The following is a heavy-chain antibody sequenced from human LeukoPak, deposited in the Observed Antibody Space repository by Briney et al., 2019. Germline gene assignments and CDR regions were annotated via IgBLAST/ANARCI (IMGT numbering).Heavy chain of an antibody. D-gene: IGHD3-22*01. CDR3: ARGIRGYYSADY. Sequence: GSLRLSCAASGFTFSSYSMNWVRQAPGKGLEWVSSISSSSSYIYYADSVKGRFTISRDNAKNSLYLQMNSLGAEDTAVYYCARGIRGYYSADYWGQGTLVTVSS. CDR1: GFTFSSYS. V-gene: IGHV3-21*01. CDR2: ISSSSSYI. J-gene: IGHJ4*02.